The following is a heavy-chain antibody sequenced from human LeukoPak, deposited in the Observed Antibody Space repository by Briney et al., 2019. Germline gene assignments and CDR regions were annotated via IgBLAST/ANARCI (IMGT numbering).Heavy chain of an antibody. J-gene: IGHJ4*02. D-gene: IGHD5-24*01. CDR2: IYYSGST. V-gene: IGHV4-59*08. CDR3: AGSRWLHRGIDY. CDR1: GGSISSYY. Sequence: SETLSLTCTVSGGSISSYYWSRIRQPPVKGLEWIGYIYYSGSTNYNPSLKSRVTISVDTSKNQFSLKLSSVTAADTAVYYCAGSRWLHRGIDYWGQGTLVTVSS.